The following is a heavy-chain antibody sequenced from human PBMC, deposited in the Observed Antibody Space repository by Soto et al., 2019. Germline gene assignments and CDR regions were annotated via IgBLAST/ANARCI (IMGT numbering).Heavy chain of an antibody. CDR1: GFTFSSYA. CDR3: AKDLLRSSNYDNSSDP. Sequence: PGGSLRLSCAASGFTFSSYAMSWVRQAPGKGLEWVSAISGSGGSTYYADSVKGRFTISRDNSKNTLYLQMNSLRAEDTAVYYCAKDLLRSSNYDNSSDPPGPATLVPVSP. J-gene: IGHJ5*02. V-gene: IGHV3-23*01. CDR2: ISGSGGST. D-gene: IGHD4-4*01.